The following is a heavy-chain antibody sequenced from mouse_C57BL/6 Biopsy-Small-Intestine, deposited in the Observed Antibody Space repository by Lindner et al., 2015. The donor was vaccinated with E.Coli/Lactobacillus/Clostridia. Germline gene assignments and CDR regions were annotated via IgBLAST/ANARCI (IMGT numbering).Heavy chain of an antibody. CDR2: INPSGGST. V-gene: IGHV1-85*01. J-gene: IGHJ4*01. D-gene: IGHD1-1*01. CDR3: ARDRNYYASTNFAFHY. Sequence: SVKVSCKASGYTFTTYYIHWVRQAPGQGLEWMGMINPSGGSTSYTQRFQGRVTVTRDTSTSTVYMELASLSSEDTAVYFCARDRNYYASTNFAFHYWGQGTLVTVSS. CDR1: GYTFTTYY.